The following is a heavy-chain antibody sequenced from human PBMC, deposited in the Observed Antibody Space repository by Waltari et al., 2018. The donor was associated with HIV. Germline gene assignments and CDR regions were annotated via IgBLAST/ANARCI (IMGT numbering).Heavy chain of an antibody. D-gene: IGHD3-16*01. Sequence: QVQLQESGPGLVKPSETLSLTCTVSGGSIISYYWSWIRQPPGKGLEWIGYIYYIGSTTYNPSLKSRVTISVDTSKNQCSLKLSSVTAADTAVYYCARGGRWSDYWGQGTLVTVSS. J-gene: IGHJ4*02. CDR1: GGSIISYY. V-gene: IGHV4-59*01. CDR2: IYYIGST. CDR3: ARGGRWSDY.